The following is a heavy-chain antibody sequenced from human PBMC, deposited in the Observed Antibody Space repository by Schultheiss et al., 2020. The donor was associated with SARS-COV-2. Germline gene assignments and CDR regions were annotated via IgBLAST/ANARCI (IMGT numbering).Heavy chain of an antibody. CDR2: ISSSSSYI. CDR3: AKGGFGELLYGMDV. CDR1: GFTVSSNY. V-gene: IGHV3-21*04. D-gene: IGHD3-10*01. J-gene: IGHJ6*02. Sequence: GESLKISCAASGFTVSSNYMSWVRQAPGKGLEWVSAISSSSSYIYYADSVKGRFTISRDNAKNSLYLQMNSLRAEDTAVYYCAKGGFGELLYGMDVWGQGTTVTVSS.